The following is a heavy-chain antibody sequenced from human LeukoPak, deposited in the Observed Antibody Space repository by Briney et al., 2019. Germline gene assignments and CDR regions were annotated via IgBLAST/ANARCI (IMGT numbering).Heavy chain of an antibody. CDR3: AKGLYDYVSSLDY. V-gene: IGHV3-33*06. Sequence: PGRSLRLSCAASGFTFSSYGMHWVRQAPGKGLEWVALIWYDGSNEYFADSVRGRFTISRDNSKNTLYLQMNSLRAEDTAAYYCAKGLYDYVSSLDYWGQGTLVTVSS. CDR2: IWYDGSNE. J-gene: IGHJ4*02. D-gene: IGHD3-16*01. CDR1: GFTFSSYG.